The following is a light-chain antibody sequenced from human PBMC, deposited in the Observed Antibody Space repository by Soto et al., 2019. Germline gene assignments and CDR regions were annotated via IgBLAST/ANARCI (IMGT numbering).Light chain of an antibody. CDR2: DVN. Sequence: QSALAQPPSASGSPGQSVTISCTGTSSDVGAYIFVSWYQQHPGKAPKLMVYDVNRRPPGVPDRFFGSKSGNTASLTVSGLQAEDEADYYCVSFAGATYVFGTATKVTV. CDR1: SSDVGAYIF. CDR3: VSFAGATYV. J-gene: IGLJ1*01. V-gene: IGLV2-8*01.